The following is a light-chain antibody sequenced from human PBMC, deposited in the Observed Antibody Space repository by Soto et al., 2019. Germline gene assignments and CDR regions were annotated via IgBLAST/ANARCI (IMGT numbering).Light chain of an antibody. CDR1: RSDIGAYNF. J-gene: IGLJ2*01. CDR2: DVN. V-gene: IGLV2-14*03. CDR3: TSWTTSTTMI. Sequence: QSALTQPASVSGSRGQSITISCTGTRSDIGAYNFVSWYQQHPGEVTKLILYDVNVRPSGVSNRFSGSKSGNTASLTISGLQAEDEADYYCTSWTTSTTMIFGGGTKLTVL.